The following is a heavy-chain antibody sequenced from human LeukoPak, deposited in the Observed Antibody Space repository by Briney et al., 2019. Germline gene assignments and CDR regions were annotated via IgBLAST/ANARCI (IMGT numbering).Heavy chain of an antibody. Sequence: PGGSLRLSCAASGFTFSSYEMNWVRQAPGKGLEWVSYISSSGSTIYYADSVKGRFTISRDNAKNSLYLQMSSLRAEDTAVYYCARGQSPTLHYMDVWGKGTTVTVSS. D-gene: IGHD2-15*01. CDR3: ARGQSPTLHYMDV. CDR1: GFTFSSYE. CDR2: ISSSGSTI. V-gene: IGHV3-48*03. J-gene: IGHJ6*03.